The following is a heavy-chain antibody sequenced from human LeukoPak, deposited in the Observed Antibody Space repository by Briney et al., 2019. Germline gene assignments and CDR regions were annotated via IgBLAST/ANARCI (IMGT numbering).Heavy chain of an antibody. CDR1: GFTFSSYA. J-gene: IGHJ4*02. Sequence: GGSLRLSCAASGFTFSSYAMSWVRQAPGKGLEWVSAISGSGGSTYYADSVKGRFTISRDNAKNSLYLQMNSLRAEDTAVYYCARDRITIFGVVESWGQGTLVTVSS. CDR3: ARDRITIFGVVES. V-gene: IGHV3-23*01. CDR2: ISGSGGST. D-gene: IGHD3-3*01.